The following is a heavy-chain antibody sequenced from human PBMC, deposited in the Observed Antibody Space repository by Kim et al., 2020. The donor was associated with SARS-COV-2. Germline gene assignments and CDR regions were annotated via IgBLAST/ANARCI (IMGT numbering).Heavy chain of an antibody. D-gene: IGHD5-18*01. CDR2: IWYDGSNK. J-gene: IGHJ4*02. V-gene: IGHV3-33*01. Sequence: GGSLRLSCAASGFTFSSYGMHWVRQAPGKGLEWVAVIWYDGSNKYYADSVKGRFTISRDNSKNTLYLQMNSLRAEDTAVYYCARDHSVAGYKFDYWGQGTLVTVSS. CDR1: GFTFSSYG. CDR3: ARDHSVAGYKFDY.